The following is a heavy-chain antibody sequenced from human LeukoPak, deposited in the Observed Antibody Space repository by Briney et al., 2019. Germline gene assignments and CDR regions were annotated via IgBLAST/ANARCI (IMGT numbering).Heavy chain of an antibody. CDR2: IKQDGSEK. Sequence: GGSLRLSCAASGFTFSSYWMSWVRQAPGKGLEWVANIKQDGSEKYYVDSVKGRFTISRDNAKNSLYLQMNSLRAEDTPVYYCAKLGYCSSTSCYPCFDYWGQGTLVTVSS. D-gene: IGHD2-2*01. J-gene: IGHJ4*02. CDR3: AKLGYCSSTSCYPCFDY. CDR1: GFTFSSYW. V-gene: IGHV3-7*01.